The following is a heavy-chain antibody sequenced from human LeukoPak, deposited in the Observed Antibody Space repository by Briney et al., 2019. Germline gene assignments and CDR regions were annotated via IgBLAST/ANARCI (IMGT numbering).Heavy chain of an antibody. D-gene: IGHD1-26*01. CDR3: ASSGSYYNNWFDP. V-gene: IGHV3-74*01. Sequence: TGGSLRLSCAASGFTFSSCWMHWVRQAPGKGLVWVSRINSDGSSTSYADSVKGRFTISRDNAKNTLYLQMNSLRAEDTAVYYCASSGSYYNNWFDPWGQGTLVTVSS. CDR2: INSDGSST. J-gene: IGHJ5*02. CDR1: GFTFSSCW.